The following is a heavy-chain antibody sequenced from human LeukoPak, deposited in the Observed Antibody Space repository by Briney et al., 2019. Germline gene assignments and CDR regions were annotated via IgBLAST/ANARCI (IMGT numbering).Heavy chain of an antibody. D-gene: IGHD6-6*01. CDR2: IYYSGST. V-gene: IGHV4-59*08. CDR1: GGSISSYY. CDR3: ARGKSPIRIAARPGYFQH. J-gene: IGHJ1*01. Sequence: SETLSLTCTVSGGSISSYYWSWIRQPPGKGLEWIGYIYYSGSTNYNPSLKSRVTISVDTSKNQFSLKLSSVTAADTAVYYCARGKSPIRIAARPGYFQHWGQGTLVTVSS.